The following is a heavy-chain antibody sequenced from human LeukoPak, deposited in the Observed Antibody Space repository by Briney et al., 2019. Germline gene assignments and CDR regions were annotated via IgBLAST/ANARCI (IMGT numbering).Heavy chain of an antibody. CDR3: ARDSRYYGSGGTDAFDI. V-gene: IGHV4-34*01. D-gene: IGHD3-10*01. J-gene: IGHJ3*02. Sequence: PSETLSLTCAVYGGSFSGYYWSWIRQPPGKGLEWIGEINHSGSTNYNPSLKSRVTISVDTSKNQFSLKLSSVTAADTAVYYCARDSRYYGSGGTDAFDIWGQGTMVTVSS. CDR2: INHSGST. CDR1: GGSFSGYY.